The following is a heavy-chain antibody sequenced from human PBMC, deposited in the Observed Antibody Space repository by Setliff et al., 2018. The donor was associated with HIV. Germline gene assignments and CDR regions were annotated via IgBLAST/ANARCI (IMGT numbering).Heavy chain of an antibody. CDR1: GYTFTGYY. Sequence: ASVKVSCKASGYTFTGYYIHWVRQAPGQGLEWMGAIHPSGGSTSYAQSFQDRVTMTRDTSTSTVDMELSSLRSEDTAVYYCARVRYCSGGSCYGGEYWFDPWGQGTLVTVSS. CDR2: IHPSGGST. D-gene: IGHD2-15*01. CDR3: ARVRYCSGGSCYGGEYWFDP. J-gene: IGHJ5*02. V-gene: IGHV1-46*01.